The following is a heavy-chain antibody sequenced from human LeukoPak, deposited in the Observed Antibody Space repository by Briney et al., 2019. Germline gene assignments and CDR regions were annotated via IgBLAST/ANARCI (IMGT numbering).Heavy chain of an antibody. CDR2: IYHSGST. CDR3: AREWRVAVAGAYYYYYMDV. CDR1: GGSISSSNW. Sequence: PSETLSLTCAVSGGSISSSNWWSWVRQPPGKGLEWIGEIYHSGSTNYNPSLKSRVTISVDTSKNQFSLKLSSVTAADTAVYYCAREWRVAVAGAYYYYYMDVWGKGTTVTVSS. D-gene: IGHD6-19*01. V-gene: IGHV4-4*02. J-gene: IGHJ6*03.